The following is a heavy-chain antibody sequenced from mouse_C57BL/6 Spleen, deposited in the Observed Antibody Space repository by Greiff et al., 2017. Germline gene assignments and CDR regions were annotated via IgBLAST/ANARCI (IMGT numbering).Heavy chain of an antibody. CDR3: ARRDVGPLDY. CDR2: IYPGDGDT. V-gene: IGHV1-82*01. J-gene: IGHJ2*01. CDR1: GYAFSSSW. Sequence: QVQLQQSGPELVKPGASVKISCKASGYAFSSSWMNWVKQRPGKGLEWIGRIYPGDGDTNYNGKFKGKATLTADNSSSTAYMQLISLTSEDSAVYFCARRDVGPLDYWGQGTTLTVSA.